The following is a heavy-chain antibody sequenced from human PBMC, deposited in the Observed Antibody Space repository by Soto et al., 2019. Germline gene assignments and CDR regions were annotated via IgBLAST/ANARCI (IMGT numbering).Heavy chain of an antibody. Sequence: SVKVSCKASGGTFSSYAISWVRQAPGQGLEWMGGIIPIFGTANYAQKFQGRVTITADKSTSTAYMELSSLRSEGTAVYYCARAVGLVQSDSHYYYGMDVWGQGTTVTVSS. D-gene: IGHD1-26*01. CDR1: GGTFSSYA. CDR2: IIPIFGTA. V-gene: IGHV1-69*06. CDR3: ARAVGLVQSDSHYYYGMDV. J-gene: IGHJ6*02.